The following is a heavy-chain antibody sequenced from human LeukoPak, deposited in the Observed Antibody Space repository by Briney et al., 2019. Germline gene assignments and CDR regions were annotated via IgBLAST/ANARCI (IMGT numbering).Heavy chain of an antibody. V-gene: IGHV1-18*01. CDR2: ISAYNGNT. CDR1: GYTFTSYG. J-gene: IGHJ6*03. Sequence: GESLKISCKASGYTFTSYGISWVRQAPGQGLEWMGWISAYNGNTNYAQKLQGRVTMTTDTSTSTAYMELRSLRSDGTAVYYCARDSLHIVLMVYATRYYYMDVWGKGTTVTVSS. D-gene: IGHD2-8*01. CDR3: ARDSLHIVLMVYATRYYYMDV.